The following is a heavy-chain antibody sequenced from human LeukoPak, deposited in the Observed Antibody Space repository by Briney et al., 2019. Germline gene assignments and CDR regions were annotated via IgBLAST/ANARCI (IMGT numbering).Heavy chain of an antibody. Sequence: GGSLRLSCAVSGITLSNYGMSWVRQAPGKGLEWVAGISDRGSRTNYADSVKSRFTISTDHPENTLYLEMNSLRAEDTAVYFCAKRGVVIRVILVGFHKEAYYFDSWGQGALVTVSS. V-gene: IGHV3-23*01. J-gene: IGHJ4*02. D-gene: IGHD3-22*01. CDR2: ISDRGSRT. CDR1: GITLSNYG. CDR3: AKRGVVIRVILVGFHKEAYYFDS.